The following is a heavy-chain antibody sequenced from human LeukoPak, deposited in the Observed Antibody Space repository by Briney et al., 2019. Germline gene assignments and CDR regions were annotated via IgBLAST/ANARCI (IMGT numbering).Heavy chain of an antibody. V-gene: IGHV4-59*01. CDR1: GGSISSYY. J-gene: IGHJ5*02. CDR3: AREVEWFGELLTYNGFDP. Sequence: SETLSLTCTVSGGSISSYYWSWIRQPPGKGLEWIGYIYYSGSTNYNPSLKSRVTISVDTSKNQFSLKLSSVTAADTAVYYCAREVEWFGELLTYNGFDPWGQGTLVTVSS. D-gene: IGHD3-10*01. CDR2: IYYSGST.